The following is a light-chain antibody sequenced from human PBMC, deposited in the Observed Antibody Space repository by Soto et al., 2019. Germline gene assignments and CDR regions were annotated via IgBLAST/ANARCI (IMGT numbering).Light chain of an antibody. Sequence: EIVLTQSPGTLSLSPGERATLSCRASQSVSSSDLAWYQQKPGQAPRLLIYGASSRATGIPDRFSGSGSATDFTLTISRLEPEDFAVYYCQQYGSSPPYTFGQGTKLEIK. CDR1: QSVSSSD. V-gene: IGKV3-20*01. J-gene: IGKJ2*01. CDR3: QQYGSSPPYT. CDR2: GAS.